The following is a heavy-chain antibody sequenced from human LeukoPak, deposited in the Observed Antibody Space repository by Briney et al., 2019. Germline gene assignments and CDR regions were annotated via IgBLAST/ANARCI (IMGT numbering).Heavy chain of an antibody. CDR3: ARDSLPYGSGSD. CDR1: GFTFSSYA. V-gene: IGHV3-23*01. CDR2: ISGSGGST. J-gene: IGHJ4*02. Sequence: PGGSLRLSCAASGFTFSSYAMSWVRQAPGKGLEWVSAISGSGGSTYYADSVKGRFTISRDNSKSTLYLQMNSLRAEDTAVYYCARDSLPYGSGSDWGQGTLVTVSS. D-gene: IGHD3-10*01.